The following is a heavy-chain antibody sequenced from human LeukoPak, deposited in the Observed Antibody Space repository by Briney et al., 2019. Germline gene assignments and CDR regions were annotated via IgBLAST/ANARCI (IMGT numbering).Heavy chain of an antibody. CDR3: AREACAHCTINY. CDR2: ISAYNGNT. J-gene: IGHJ4*02. V-gene: IGHV1-18*01. CDR1: GYTFTSYG. D-gene: IGHD5-24*01. Sequence: GASVKVSCKASGYTFTSYGISWVRQAPGQGLEWMGWISAYNGNTNYAQKLRGRVTLTTDRSTTTAYMELTSLTSDDTAIYYCAREACAHCTINYWGQGTLVTVSS.